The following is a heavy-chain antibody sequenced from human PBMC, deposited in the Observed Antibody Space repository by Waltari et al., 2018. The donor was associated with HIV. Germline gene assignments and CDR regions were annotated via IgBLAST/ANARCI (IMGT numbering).Heavy chain of an antibody. CDR2: MNPKTGNT. V-gene: IGHV1-8*01. CDR3: ARQGAGDYGDYLFDY. CDR1: GYTFSDND. D-gene: IGHD4-17*01. Sequence: QVQLVQSGTEVKEPGASLKVSCQASGYTFSDNDINWVRQAPGQGLEWMGWMNPKTGNTGFAQTLQGRVILTRDASMNTAYMELNNLTSGDTAVYYCARQGAGDYGDYLFDYRGQGTLLTVSS. J-gene: IGHJ4*02.